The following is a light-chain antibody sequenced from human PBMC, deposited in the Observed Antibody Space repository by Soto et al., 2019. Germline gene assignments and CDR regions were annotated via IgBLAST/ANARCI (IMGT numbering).Light chain of an antibody. V-gene: IGKV1-5*03. J-gene: IGKJ5*01. CDR3: QQYNSYSSIT. CDR2: KAS. Sequence: DIQMTQSPSTLSASVGDRVTITCRASQSVSAWLAWYQQKPGKAPNLLIYKASTLETGFPSRFSGSGSGTEFTLTISSLQPDDFATYYCQQYNSYSSITFGHGTRLEI. CDR1: QSVSAW.